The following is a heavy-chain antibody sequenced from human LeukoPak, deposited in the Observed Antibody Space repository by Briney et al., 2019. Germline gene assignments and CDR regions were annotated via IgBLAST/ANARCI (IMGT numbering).Heavy chain of an antibody. J-gene: IGHJ4*02. CDR3: ARHYDNDGYHYAHLDY. D-gene: IGHD3-22*01. Sequence: SETLSLTCTVSGGSISSYNCSCIWQTPGKGQEWIGYIYHRHTHYKPSLKSRVTIAIETSKPQLSLKLSSVTAADTAVYYCARHYDNDGYHYAHLDYGGQGTLVSVFS. CDR1: GGSISSYN. V-gene: IGHV4-59*08. CDR2: IYHRHT.